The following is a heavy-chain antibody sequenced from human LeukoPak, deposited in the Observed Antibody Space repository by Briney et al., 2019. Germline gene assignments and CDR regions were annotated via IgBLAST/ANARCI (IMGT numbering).Heavy chain of an antibody. V-gene: IGHV1-24*01. CDR1: GYTLTELS. Sequence: ASVKVSCKVSGYTLTELSMHWVRQAPGKGLEWMGGFDPEDGETIYAQKFQGRVTITEDTSTDTAYMELSSLRSEDTAVYYCVGFVRWLVRWGQGTLVTVSS. CDR3: VGFVRWLVR. J-gene: IGHJ4*02. CDR2: FDPEDGET. D-gene: IGHD6-19*01.